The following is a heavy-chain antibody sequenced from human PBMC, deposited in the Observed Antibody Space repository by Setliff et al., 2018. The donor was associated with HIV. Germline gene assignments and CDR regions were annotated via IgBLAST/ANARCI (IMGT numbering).Heavy chain of an antibody. J-gene: IGHJ4*02. V-gene: IGHV4-4*08. CDR3: GRAPDY. CDR2: IHTSGST. Sequence: PSETLSLTCAVSGDSMSGYYWSWIRQSPGKKLEWIGYIHTSGSTNYNPSLKSRVTISLDTSNDRFSLRLSSVTAADTAVYYCGRAPDYWGQGTLVTVSS. CDR1: GDSMSGYY.